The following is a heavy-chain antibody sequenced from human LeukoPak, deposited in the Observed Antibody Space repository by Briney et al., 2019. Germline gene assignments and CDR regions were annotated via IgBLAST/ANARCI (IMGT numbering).Heavy chain of an antibody. CDR3: ARDLSKSYHYYYGMDL. CDR1: GFTFSSYA. V-gene: IGHV3-30-3*01. Sequence: PGGSLRLSCAASGFTFSSYAIPWVRQPPGKGLEWVAVISYDGSNKYYADSVRGRFTISRDNSKNTLYLQMNSLRAEDTAVYYCARDLSKSYHYYYGMDLWGQGTTVTVFS. J-gene: IGHJ6*02. D-gene: IGHD4-4*01. CDR2: ISYDGSNK.